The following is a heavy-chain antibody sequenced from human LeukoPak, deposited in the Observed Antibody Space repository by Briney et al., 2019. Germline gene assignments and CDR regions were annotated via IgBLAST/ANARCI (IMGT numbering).Heavy chain of an antibody. CDR2: ISRSAGNK. V-gene: IGHV3-21*06. Sequence: GGSLSLSCAASGFTFNNYSMNWVRQAPGQGLEWVSSISRSAGNKFYADSLMGRFTISRDNAKNSLYLQMNSLRAEVTAVYYCTRGDSNSWYYYFDQWGQGTQVTVSS. J-gene: IGHJ4*02. CDR3: TRGDSNSWYYYFDQ. CDR1: GFTFNNYS. D-gene: IGHD6-13*01.